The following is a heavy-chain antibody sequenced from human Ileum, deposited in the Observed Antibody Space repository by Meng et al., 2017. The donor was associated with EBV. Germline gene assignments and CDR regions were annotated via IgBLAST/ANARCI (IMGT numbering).Heavy chain of an antibody. CDR2: ISSSSSYI. Sequence: EVQLVESGGGLVTPGGSLRLSCAASGFTFSSYSMNWVRQAPGKGLEWVSSISSSSSYIYYADSVKGRFTISRDNAKNSLYLQMNSLRAEDTAVYYCARAPPYGPCFDYWGQGTLVTVSS. D-gene: IGHD4-17*01. CDR3: ARAPPYGPCFDY. J-gene: IGHJ4*02. CDR1: GFTFSSYS. V-gene: IGHV3-21*03.